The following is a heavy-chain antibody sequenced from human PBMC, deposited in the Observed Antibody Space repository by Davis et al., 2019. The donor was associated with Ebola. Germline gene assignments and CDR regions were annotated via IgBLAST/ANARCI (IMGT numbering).Heavy chain of an antibody. CDR2: ISGSGATT. Sequence: GESLKISCAASGFTFNKYEMNWVRQAPGKGLEWVSAISGSGATTNYADAVKGRFTISRDNSNNTVYLQMNSLRVEDTSRSYCAKASWGPAARPLLDSWGQGTLVTVSS. CDR1: GFTFNKYE. CDR3: AKASWGPAARPLLDS. D-gene: IGHD2-2*02. V-gene: IGHV3-23*01. J-gene: IGHJ4*02.